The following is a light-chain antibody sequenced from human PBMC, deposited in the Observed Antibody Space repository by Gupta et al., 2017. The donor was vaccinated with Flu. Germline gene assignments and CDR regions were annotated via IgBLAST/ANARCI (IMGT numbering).Light chain of an antibody. Sequence: SSDIGTYNYVSWYQQNPDKAPKLMIYDVNSRPSGVSNRFSGSKSGNTASLTISGLQAEDEADYYCGSYTNTNTLYVVGTGTKVTVL. CDR3: GSYTNTNTLYV. J-gene: IGLJ1*01. CDR1: SSDIGTYNY. V-gene: IGLV2-14*03. CDR2: DVN.